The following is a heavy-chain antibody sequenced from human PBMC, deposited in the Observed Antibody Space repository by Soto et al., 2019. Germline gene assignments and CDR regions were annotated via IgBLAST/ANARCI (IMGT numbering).Heavy chain of an antibody. J-gene: IGHJ4*02. CDR3: ARAGSYYGSGPFDY. D-gene: IGHD3-10*01. CDR1: GGSISRSNYY. V-gene: IGHV4-39*01. CDR2: IFYTGST. Sequence: SETLSLTCTVSGGSISRSNYYWGWIRQPPGRGLEWIGGIFYTGSTYYNPSLKSRVTISVDTSKSQFSLKLISVTAADTAVYYCARAGSYYGSGPFDYWGQGALVTVSS.